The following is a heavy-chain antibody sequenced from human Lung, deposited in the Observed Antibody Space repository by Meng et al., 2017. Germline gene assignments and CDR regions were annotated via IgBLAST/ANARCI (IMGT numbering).Heavy chain of an antibody. D-gene: IGHD6-13*01. J-gene: IGHJ4*02. Sequence: QVQRVQAGAEGKKAGAAGKKLCKASGYTFTNYAMHWVRQAPGQRLEWMGWINAGNGNTKYSQKFQGRVTITRDTSASTAYMELSSLRSEDTAVYYCARSKSIAAAGGYWGQGTLVTVSS. CDR1: GYTFTNYA. CDR2: INAGNGNT. CDR3: ARSKSIAAAGGY. V-gene: IGHV1-3*01.